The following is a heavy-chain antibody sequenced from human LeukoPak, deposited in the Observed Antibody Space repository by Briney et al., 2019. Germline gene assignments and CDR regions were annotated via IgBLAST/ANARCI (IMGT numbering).Heavy chain of an antibody. CDR1: GFTFSSYT. D-gene: IGHD3-22*01. CDR3: ARAKYYDSRGYSVREAYDI. Sequence: GGSLRLSCTASGFTFSSYTMHWVRRAPGKGLEWVAVISHDGNIKYHADSMKDRFTISRDNSRNTLYLQMNNLRPEDTAVYSCARAKYYDSRGYSVREAYDIRGQGTMVTVSS. J-gene: IGHJ3*02. V-gene: IGHV3-30*04. CDR2: ISHDGNIK.